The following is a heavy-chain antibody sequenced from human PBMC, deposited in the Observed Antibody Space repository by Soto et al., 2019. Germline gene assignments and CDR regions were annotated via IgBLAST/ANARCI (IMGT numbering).Heavy chain of an antibody. V-gene: IGHV4-34*01. CDR2: INHSGST. D-gene: IGHD2-15*01. J-gene: IGHJ4*02. Sequence: SETLSLTCAVYGGSFSGYYWSWIRQPPGKGLEWIGEINHSGSTNYNPSLKSRVTISVDTSKNQFSLKLSSVTAADTAVYYCARRFREDIVVVVAATVIAGYFDYWGQGTLVTVSS. CDR1: GGSFSGYY. CDR3: ARRFREDIVVVVAATVIAGYFDY.